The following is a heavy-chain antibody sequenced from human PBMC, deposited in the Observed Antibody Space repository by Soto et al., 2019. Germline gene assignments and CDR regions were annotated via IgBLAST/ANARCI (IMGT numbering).Heavy chain of an antibody. CDR3: ARDYSSSSLGQNY. D-gene: IGHD6-6*01. Sequence: QLQLQESGPGLVKPSETLSLTCTVSGGSISSSSYYWGWIRQPPGRGLEWIGSIYYSGSTYYNPSLKSRVTISVDTSKKQFSLKLSSVTAADKAVYYCARDYSSSSLGQNYWGQGTLVTVSS. V-gene: IGHV4-39*01. CDR1: GGSISSSSYY. CDR2: IYYSGST. J-gene: IGHJ4*02.